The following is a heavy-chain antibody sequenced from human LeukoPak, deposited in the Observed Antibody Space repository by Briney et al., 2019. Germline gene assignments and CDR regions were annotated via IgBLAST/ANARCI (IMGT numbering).Heavy chain of an antibody. Sequence: GGSLRLSCAASGFTFSRQGVHWVRQAPGKGLEWVAFVRYDGSNKYFADSVKGRVTISRDNSKNTLYLQMSSLRVEDTAVYYCARRAGYCSGGTCFDWYFDLWGRGTLVIVSP. D-gene: IGHD2-15*01. CDR3: ARRAGYCSGGTCFDWYFDL. J-gene: IGHJ2*01. V-gene: IGHV3-30*02. CDR2: VRYDGSNK. CDR1: GFTFSRQG.